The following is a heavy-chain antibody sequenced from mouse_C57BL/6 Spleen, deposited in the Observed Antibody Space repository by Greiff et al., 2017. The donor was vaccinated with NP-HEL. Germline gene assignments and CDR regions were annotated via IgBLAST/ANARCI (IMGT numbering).Heavy chain of an antibody. V-gene: IGHV5-9-1*02. Sequence: EVQRVESGEGLVKPGGSLKLSCAASGFTFSSYAMSWVRQTPEKRLEWVAYISSGGDYIYYADTVKGRFTISRDNARNTLYLQMSSLKSEDTAMYYCTRYGSSYDWYFDVWGTGTTVTVSS. CDR3: TRYGSSYDWYFDV. D-gene: IGHD1-1*01. J-gene: IGHJ1*03. CDR1: GFTFSSYA. CDR2: ISSGGDYI.